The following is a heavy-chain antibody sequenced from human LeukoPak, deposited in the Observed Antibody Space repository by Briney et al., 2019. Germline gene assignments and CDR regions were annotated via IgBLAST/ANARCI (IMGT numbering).Heavy chain of an antibody. Sequence: ASVKVSCKASGGTFSSYAISWVRQAPGQGLEWMGGIIPIFGTANYAQKFQGRVTITADESTSTAYMELSSLRSEDTAVYYCARDQTTVTTWSAHDAFDIWGQGTMVTVSS. J-gene: IGHJ3*02. CDR2: IIPIFGTA. CDR1: GGTFSSYA. CDR3: ARDQTTVTTWSAHDAFDI. D-gene: IGHD4-11*01. V-gene: IGHV1-69*13.